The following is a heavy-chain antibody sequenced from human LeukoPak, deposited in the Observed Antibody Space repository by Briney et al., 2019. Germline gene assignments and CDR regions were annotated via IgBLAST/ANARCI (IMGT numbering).Heavy chain of an antibody. D-gene: IGHD6-13*01. CDR1: GYTFTSYD. CDR3: ARDAAAGTLGSTPYYFDY. CDR2: MNPNSGNT. Sequence: ASVKVSCKASGYTFTSYDINWVRQATGQGLEWMGWMNPNSGNTGYAQKFQGRVTMTRNTSISTAYMELSSLRSEGTAVYYCARDAAAGTLGSTPYYFDYWGQGTLVTVSS. J-gene: IGHJ4*02. V-gene: IGHV1-8*01.